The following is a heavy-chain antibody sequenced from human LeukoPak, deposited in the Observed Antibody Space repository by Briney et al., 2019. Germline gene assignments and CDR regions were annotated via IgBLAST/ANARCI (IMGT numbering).Heavy chain of an antibody. CDR2: IHYSGST. CDR3: ARDQTSKGDAFDI. J-gene: IGHJ3*02. V-gene: IGHV4-59*01. Sequence: PSETLSLTCIVSGGSISSYYWSWIRQTPGKGPEWIAYIHYSGSTNYNPSLKSRVTISIDTSKNQFSLKLSSVTAADTAVYYCARDQTSKGDAFDIWGQGTMVTVSS. CDR1: GGSISSYY.